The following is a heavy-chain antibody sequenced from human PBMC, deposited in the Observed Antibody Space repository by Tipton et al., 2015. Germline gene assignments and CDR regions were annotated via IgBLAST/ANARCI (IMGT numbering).Heavy chain of an antibody. D-gene: IGHD3-10*01. CDR3: ARLRETYGSDSDNWFDP. CDR1: GDSIFSTGHY. V-gene: IGHV4-39*07. J-gene: IGHJ5*02. Sequence: TLSLTCTVSGDSIFSTGHYWGWIRQPPGKALEWIGNIFYSGTTYYNPSLKSRVTISVDTSKNQFSLKLSSVTAADTAVYYCARLRETYGSDSDNWFDPWGQGTLVTVSS. CDR2: IFYSGTT.